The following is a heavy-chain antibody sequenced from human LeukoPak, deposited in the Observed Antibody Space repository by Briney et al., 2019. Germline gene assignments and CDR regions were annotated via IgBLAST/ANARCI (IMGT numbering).Heavy chain of an antibody. CDR3: AARGIAAAGTLNWFDP. J-gene: IGHJ5*02. V-gene: IGHV3-30*03. CDR2: ISYDGSNK. Sequence: GGSLRLSCAASGFTFSSYGMHWVRQAPGKGLEWVAVISYDGSNKYYADSVKGRFTISRDNSKNTLYLQMNSLRAEDTAVYYCAARGIAAAGTLNWFDPWGQGTLVTVSS. CDR1: GFTFSSYG. D-gene: IGHD6-13*01.